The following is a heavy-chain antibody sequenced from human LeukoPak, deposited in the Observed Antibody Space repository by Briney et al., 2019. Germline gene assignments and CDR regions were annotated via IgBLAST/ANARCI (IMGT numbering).Heavy chain of an antibody. V-gene: IGHV4-4*07. D-gene: IGHD6-13*01. Sequence: SETLSLTCTVSGGSISSYYWSWIRQPAGKGLEWIGRIYTSGSTNYNPSLKSRVTMSVDTSKNQFSLKLSSVTAADTAVYYCAREIAAAGNYYYYYYMDVWGKGTTVTVSS. J-gene: IGHJ6*03. CDR3: AREIAAAGNYYYYYYMDV. CDR2: IYTSGST. CDR1: GGSISSYY.